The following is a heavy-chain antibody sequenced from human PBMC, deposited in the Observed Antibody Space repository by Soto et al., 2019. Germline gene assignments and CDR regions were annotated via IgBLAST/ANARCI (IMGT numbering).Heavy chain of an antibody. Sequence: QMQLVQSGPEVKKPGTSVKVSCKASGFTFTSSAVQWVRQARGQRLEWIGWIVVGSGNTNYAQKFQERVTITRDMSTSTAYMELSSLRSEDTAVYYCAAEVVGATRAFGFDPWGQGTLVTVSS. V-gene: IGHV1-58*01. D-gene: IGHD1-26*01. CDR2: IVVGSGNT. CDR3: AAEVVGATRAFGFDP. J-gene: IGHJ5*02. CDR1: GFTFTSSA.